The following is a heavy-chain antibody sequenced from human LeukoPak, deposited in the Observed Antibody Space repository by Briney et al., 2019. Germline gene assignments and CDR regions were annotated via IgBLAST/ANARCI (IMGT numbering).Heavy chain of an antibody. D-gene: IGHD6-13*01. V-gene: IGHV3-30-3*01. CDR2: ISYDGSNK. CDR1: GFTFSSYA. J-gene: IGHJ6*02. Sequence: GRSLRLSCAASGFTFSSYAMHWVRQAPGKGLEWVAVISYDGSNKYYADSVKGRFTISRDNSKNTLYLQMNSLRAEDTAVYNCARDWRGSSWYVPNPRGYYYYYYGMTSGAKGPRSPSP. CDR3: ARDWRGSSWYVPNPRGYYYYYYGMTS.